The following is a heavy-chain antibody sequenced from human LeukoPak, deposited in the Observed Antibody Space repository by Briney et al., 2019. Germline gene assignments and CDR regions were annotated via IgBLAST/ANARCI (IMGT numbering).Heavy chain of an antibody. CDR3: ARHENGGNSVLDWFDP. J-gene: IGHJ5*02. V-gene: IGHV4-59*08. CDR2: IYYSGST. D-gene: IGHD4-23*01. CDR1: GGSISSYY. Sequence: SETLSLTCTVSGGSISSYYWSWIRQPPGKGLEWIGYIYYSGSTNYNPSLKSRVTISVDTSKNQFSLKLSSVTAADTTMYYCARHENGGNSVLDWFDPWGQGTLVTVSS.